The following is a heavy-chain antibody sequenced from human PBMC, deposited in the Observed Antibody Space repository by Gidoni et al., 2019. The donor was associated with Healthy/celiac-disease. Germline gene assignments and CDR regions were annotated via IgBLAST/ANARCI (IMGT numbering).Heavy chain of an antibody. CDR1: GGSISCYY. CDR2: IYYSGST. CDR3: ARHLLYSNYALHDAFDI. J-gene: IGHJ3*02. V-gene: IGHV4-59*08. D-gene: IGHD4-4*01. Sequence: QVQLLASCPGLVMPSETLSLTCTVSGGSISCYYSCWIRKPPGKGLEWIGYIYYSGSTNYNPSLKSRVTISVDTAKNQFSLKRRSVTATDTAVYYCARHLLYSNYALHDAFDIWGKGTIVTVSS.